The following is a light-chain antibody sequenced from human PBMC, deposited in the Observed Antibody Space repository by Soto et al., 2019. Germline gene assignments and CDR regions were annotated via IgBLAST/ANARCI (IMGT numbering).Light chain of an antibody. V-gene: IGKV3-20*01. CDR1: QSISSTY. CDR2: GAS. Sequence: EAVSTQYPGTLSLSPGKRATLSCRASQSISSTYLAWYQQKPGQAPRLLIYGASSRATGIPDRFSGSGSGTDFTLTISRLEPEDFAVYYCQQYGGSPGTFGQGTKVDIK. CDR3: QQYGGSPGT. J-gene: IGKJ1*01.